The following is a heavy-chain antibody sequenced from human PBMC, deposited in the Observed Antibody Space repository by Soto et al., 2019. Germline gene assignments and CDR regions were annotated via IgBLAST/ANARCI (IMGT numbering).Heavy chain of an antibody. J-gene: IGHJ6*02. CDR3: ARDLRTIFEGNPDYGMDV. D-gene: IGHD3-3*01. CDR1: GYTFTGYY. CDR2: INPNSGGT. Sequence: QVQLVQSGAEVKKPGASVKVSCKASGYTFTGYYMHWVRQAPGQGLEWMGWINPNSGGTNYAQKFQGWVTMTRDTSISTAYMELSRLRSDDTAVYYCARDLRTIFEGNPDYGMDVWGQGTTVTVSS. V-gene: IGHV1-2*04.